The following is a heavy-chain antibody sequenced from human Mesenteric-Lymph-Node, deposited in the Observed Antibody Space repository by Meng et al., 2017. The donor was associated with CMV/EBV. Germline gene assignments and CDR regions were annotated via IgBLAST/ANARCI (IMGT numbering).Heavy chain of an antibody. D-gene: IGHD6-19*01. Sequence: GSLRLSCAVYGGSFSGYYWSWIRQPPGKGLEWIGSIHYTGSANYNPSLKTRVSISEDTSNNEFSLTLTSVTAADTAVYYCARTQWHVGYFDNWGQGTLVTVSS. V-gene: IGHV4-34*01. J-gene: IGHJ4*02. CDR1: GGSFSGYY. CDR3: ARTQWHVGYFDN. CDR2: IHYTGSA.